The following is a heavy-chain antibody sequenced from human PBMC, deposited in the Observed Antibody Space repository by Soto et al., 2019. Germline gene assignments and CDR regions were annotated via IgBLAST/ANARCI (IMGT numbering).Heavy chain of an antibody. D-gene: IGHD5-18*01. CDR3: ARGGYSYGSRAPRY. CDR2: INHSGST. J-gene: IGHJ4*02. Sequence: QVQLQQWGAGLLKPSETLSLTCAVYGGSFSGYYWSWIRQPPGKGLEWIGEINHSGSTNYNPSLKSRVTTSVDTSKNQFSLKLSSVTAADTAVYYCARGGYSYGSRAPRYWGQGTLVTVSS. CDR1: GGSFSGYY. V-gene: IGHV4-34*01.